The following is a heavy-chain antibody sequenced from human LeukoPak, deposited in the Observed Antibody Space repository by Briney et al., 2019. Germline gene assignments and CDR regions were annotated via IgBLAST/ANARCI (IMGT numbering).Heavy chain of an antibody. CDR1: GFTFSSYA. Sequence: GGSLRLSCAASGFTFSSYAMSWVRQAPGKGLEWVSAISGSGGSTCYADSVKGRFTISRDNSKNTLYLQMNSLRAEDTAVYYCAKTRRTTMVRGAKGWFDPWGQGTLVTVSS. J-gene: IGHJ5*02. CDR2: ISGSGGST. D-gene: IGHD3-10*01. CDR3: AKTRRTTMVRGAKGWFDP. V-gene: IGHV3-23*01.